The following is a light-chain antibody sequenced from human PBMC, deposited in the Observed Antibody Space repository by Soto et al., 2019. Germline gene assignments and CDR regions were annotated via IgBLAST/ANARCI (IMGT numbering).Light chain of an antibody. J-gene: IGKJ5*01. CDR1: QSINGN. CDR2: AAS. CDR3: QQIYTSPIT. V-gene: IGKV1-39*01. Sequence: DIQITHFTPSLSASVGDRVTMTCRASQSINGNLNWYQQKLGKAPKLLIYAASTLQSGVPSRFSGSGSGTDFTLTISSLQPEDFATYYCQQIYTSPITFGQGTRLEI.